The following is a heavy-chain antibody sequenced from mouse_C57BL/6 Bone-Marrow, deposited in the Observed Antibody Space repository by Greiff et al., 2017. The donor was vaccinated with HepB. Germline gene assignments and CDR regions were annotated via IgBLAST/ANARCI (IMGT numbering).Heavy chain of an antibody. CDR2: IYPGSGGT. D-gene: IGHD2-1*01. CDR1: GYAFTNYL. CDR3: ARTPQVLLWAY. Sequence: QVQLQQSGAELVRPGTSVKVSCKASGYAFTNYLIEWVKQRPGQGLEWIGVIYPGSGGTNYNEKFKGKATLTADKSSSTAYMQLSSLTSEDSAVYFCARTPQVLLWAYWGQGTLVTVSA. J-gene: IGHJ3*01. V-gene: IGHV1-54*01.